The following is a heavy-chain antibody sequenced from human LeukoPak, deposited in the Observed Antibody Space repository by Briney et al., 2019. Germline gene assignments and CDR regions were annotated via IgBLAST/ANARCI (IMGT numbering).Heavy chain of an antibody. J-gene: IGHJ4*02. V-gene: IGHV3-23*01. D-gene: IGHD5-18*01. CDR1: GFIFSSYA. CDR2: ISGGGDST. CDR3: AKILRGYSYGGFDY. Sequence: GGSLRLSCAASGFIFSSYAMSWVRQAPGKGLEWVSTISGGGDSTYYRDSVKGRFTISRDNSKNTVDLQTNSLRAEDTAVYYCAKILRGYSYGGFDYWGQGTLVPVSS.